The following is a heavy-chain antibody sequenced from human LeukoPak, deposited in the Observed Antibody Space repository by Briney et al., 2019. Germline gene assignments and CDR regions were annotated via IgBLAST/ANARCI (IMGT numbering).Heavy chain of an antibody. D-gene: IGHD6-19*01. Sequence: SQTLSLTCTVSGGSISSGDYYWSWIRQPPGKGLEWIGYIYYSGSTYYNPSLKSRVTISVDTSKNQFSLKLSSVTAADTAVYHCARGLAPGYSSSWGPDYWGQGTLVTVSS. CDR1: GGSISSGDYY. V-gene: IGHV4-30-4*01. CDR2: IYYSGST. J-gene: IGHJ4*02. CDR3: ARGLAPGYSSSWGPDY.